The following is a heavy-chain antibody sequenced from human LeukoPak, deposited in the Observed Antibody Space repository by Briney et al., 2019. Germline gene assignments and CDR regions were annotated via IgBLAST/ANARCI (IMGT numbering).Heavy chain of an antibody. CDR1: GGSISPYY. CDR3: ATLFGYSSGWYGEGTFDY. D-gene: IGHD6-19*01. V-gene: IGHV4-39*07. CDR2: IYYSGST. J-gene: IGHJ4*02. Sequence: PSETLSLTCTVSGGSISPYYWGWIRQPPGKGLEWIGSIYYSGSTYYNPSLKSRVTISVDTSKNQFSLKLSSVTAADTAVYYCATLFGYSSGWYGEGTFDYWGQGTLVTVSS.